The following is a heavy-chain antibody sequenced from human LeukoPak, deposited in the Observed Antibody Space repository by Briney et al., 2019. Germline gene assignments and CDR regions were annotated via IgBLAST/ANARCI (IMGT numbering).Heavy chain of an antibody. V-gene: IGHV3-66*01. CDR1: GFNVRSSY. CDR2: VYRGGST. J-gene: IGHJ4*02. Sequence: GGSLRLSCATSGFNVRSSYMSWVRQAPGKGLEWVSIVYRGGSTYYADSVKGRFTVPRDNSKNTLFLQMNSLRAGDTAVYYCARGTVTMVDYWGQGTLVTVSS. CDR3: ARGTVTMVDY. D-gene: IGHD3-10*01.